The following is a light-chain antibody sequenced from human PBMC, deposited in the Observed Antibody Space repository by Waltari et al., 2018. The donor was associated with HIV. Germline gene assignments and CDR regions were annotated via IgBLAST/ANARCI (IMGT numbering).Light chain of an antibody. V-gene: IGLV1-47*01. CDR1: SSNIGSNY. J-gene: IGLJ1*01. CDR3: AAWDDSLVV. Sequence: QSVLTQPPSASGTPGQRVTISCSGSSSNIGSNYVYWYQQLPGTAPKLLIYRNNQRPSGGPDRFSGAKSGTSASLASSGLRSEYESDYYCAAWDDSLVVFGTGTKVTVL. CDR2: RNN.